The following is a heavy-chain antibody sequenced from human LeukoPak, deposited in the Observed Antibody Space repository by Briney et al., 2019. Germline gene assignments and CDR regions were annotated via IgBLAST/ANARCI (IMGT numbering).Heavy chain of an antibody. Sequence: ASVKVSCKVSKYTLTKLSMHWVRQAPGKGLEWMGGFDPEDGETIYAQKFQGRVTMTEDTSTDTAYMELSNLRSEDTAVYYCATGSGLASAEYFQHWGQGTLSPSPQ. D-gene: IGHD6-19*01. CDR1: KYTLTKLS. CDR3: ATGSGLASAEYFQH. V-gene: IGHV1-24*01. CDR2: FDPEDGET. J-gene: IGHJ1*01.